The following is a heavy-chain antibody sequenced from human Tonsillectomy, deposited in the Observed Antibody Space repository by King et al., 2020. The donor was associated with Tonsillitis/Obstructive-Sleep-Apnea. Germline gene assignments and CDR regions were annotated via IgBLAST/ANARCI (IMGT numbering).Heavy chain of an antibody. V-gene: IGHV5-10-1*01. CDR3: TRHPPSGYGNDY. CDR2: IDPSDSQT. J-gene: IGHJ4*02. CDR1: GYRFTTYW. Sequence: EVQLVQSGAEVREPGASLRISCKASGYRFTTYWISWVRQLPGKGLEWMGRIDPSDSQTNYSPSFQGHVTISSDNSITTAHLQGSSLKASDTAMYCCTRHPPSGYGNDYWGQGTLVTVSS. D-gene: IGHD5-12*01.